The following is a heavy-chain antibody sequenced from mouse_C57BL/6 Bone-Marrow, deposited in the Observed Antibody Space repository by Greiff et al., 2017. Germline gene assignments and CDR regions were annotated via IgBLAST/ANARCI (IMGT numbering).Heavy chain of an antibody. J-gene: IGHJ4*01. CDR2: IWRGGST. CDR3: AKPHYYYGSSYDYAMDY. D-gene: IGHD1-1*01. CDR1: GFSFTSYG. V-gene: IGHV2-5*01. Sequence: QVKLVESGPGLVQPSQSLSITCTVSGFSFTSYGVHWVRQSPGKGLEWLGVIWRGGSTDYNAAFMSRLSITKDNAKSQVFLKMNSLPADDTAIYYCAKPHYYYGSSYDYAMDYWGQGTSVTVSS.